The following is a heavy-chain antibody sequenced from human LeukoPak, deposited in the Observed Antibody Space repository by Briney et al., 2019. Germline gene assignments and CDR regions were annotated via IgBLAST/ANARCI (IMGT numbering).Heavy chain of an antibody. CDR3: ARVQHYDFWSGYDNWFDP. J-gene: IGHJ5*02. CDR1: GGSISSYY. D-gene: IGHD3-3*01. CDR2: IYYSGST. Sequence: SETLSLTCTVSGGSISSYYWSWIRQPPGKGLEWIGYIYYSGSTNYNPSLKSRVTISVDTSKNQFSLKLSSVTAADTAVYYCARVQHYDFWSGYDNWFDPWGQGTLVTVSS. V-gene: IGHV4-59*01.